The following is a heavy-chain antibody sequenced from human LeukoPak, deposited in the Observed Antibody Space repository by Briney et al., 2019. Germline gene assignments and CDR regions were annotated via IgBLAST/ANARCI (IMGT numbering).Heavy chain of an antibody. D-gene: IGHD3-10*01. CDR2: IIPIFGTA. Sequence: SVKVSCKASGGTFSSYAISWVRQAPGQGLEWMGRIIPIFGTANYAQKFQGRVTITTDESTSTAYMELSSLRSGGTAVYYCARDRRVGITTSFDYWGQGTLVTVSS. CDR3: ARDRRVGITTSFDY. CDR1: GGTFSSYA. V-gene: IGHV1-69*05. J-gene: IGHJ4*02.